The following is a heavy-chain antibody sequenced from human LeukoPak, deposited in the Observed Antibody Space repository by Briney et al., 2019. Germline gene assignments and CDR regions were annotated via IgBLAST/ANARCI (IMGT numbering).Heavy chain of an antibody. J-gene: IGHJ4*02. CDR1: GYTFTSYD. Sequence: GASVKVSCKASGYTFTSYDINWVRQATGQGLEWMGWMNPNSGNTGYAQKFQGRVTMTRNTSISTAYMELSSLRSEDTAVYFCARGSVSPSSYHIDYWGQGTLVTVSS. D-gene: IGHD2-15*01. CDR3: ARGSVSPSSYHIDY. CDR2: MNPNSGNT. V-gene: IGHV1-8*01.